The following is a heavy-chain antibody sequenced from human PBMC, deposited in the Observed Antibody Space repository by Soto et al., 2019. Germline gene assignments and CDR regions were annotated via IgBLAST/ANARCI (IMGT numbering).Heavy chain of an antibody. J-gene: IGHJ4*02. D-gene: IGHD6-13*01. V-gene: IGHV4-31*03. CDR2: IYYSGST. CDR3: ARPKREQLAPFDY. Sequence: SETLSLTCTVSGGSISSGGYYWSWIRQHPGKGLEWIGYIYYSGSTYYNPSLKSRVTISVDTSKNQFSLKLSSVTAADTAVYYCARPKREQLAPFDYWGQGTLVTVSS. CDR1: GGSISSGGYY.